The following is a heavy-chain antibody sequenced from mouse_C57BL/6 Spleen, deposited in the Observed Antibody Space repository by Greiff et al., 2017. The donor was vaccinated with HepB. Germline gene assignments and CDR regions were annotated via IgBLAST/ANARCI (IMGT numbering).Heavy chain of an antibody. Sequence: VQLQQPGAELVKPGASVKLSCKASGYTFTSYWMHWVKQRPGQGLEWIGMIHPNSGSTNYNEKFKSKATLTVDKASSTAYMQLSSLTSDDSAVYYCARDYKNYYAMDYWGQGTSVTVSS. D-gene: IGHD2-4*01. V-gene: IGHV1-64*01. CDR3: ARDYKNYYAMDY. CDR2: IHPNSGST. CDR1: GYTFTSYW. J-gene: IGHJ4*01.